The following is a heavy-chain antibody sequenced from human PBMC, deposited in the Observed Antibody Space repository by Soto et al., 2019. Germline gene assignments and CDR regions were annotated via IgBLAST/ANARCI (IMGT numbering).Heavy chain of an antibody. Sequence: SETLSLTCKVSGGSISTINHYWGWIRQPPGKGLEWIGSIYYSGTTYYNPSLKSRVTISVDTSKNQFSLKLSSVTAADTAVYYCARAGTGYSAPTDYWGQGTLVTVSS. CDR3: ARAGTGYSAPTDY. V-gene: IGHV4-39*07. D-gene: IGHD3-9*01. CDR1: GGSISTINHY. CDR2: IYYSGTT. J-gene: IGHJ4*02.